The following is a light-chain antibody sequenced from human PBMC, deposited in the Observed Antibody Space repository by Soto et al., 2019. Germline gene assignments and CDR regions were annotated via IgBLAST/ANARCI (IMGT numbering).Light chain of an antibody. CDR2: DAS. Sequence: DIQMTQSPSTLSASVGDRVTITCRASQSISSWLAWYQQKPGKAPKLLIYDASSLESGVPSRFSGSGSGTEFTLSMSSLQPYDFATYYCQPYNSYPLTFGGGTKVEIK. CDR3: QPYNSYPLT. CDR1: QSISSW. V-gene: IGKV1-5*01. J-gene: IGKJ4*01.